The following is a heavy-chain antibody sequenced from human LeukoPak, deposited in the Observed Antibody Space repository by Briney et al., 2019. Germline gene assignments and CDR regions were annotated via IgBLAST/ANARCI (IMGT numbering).Heavy chain of an antibody. CDR2: IGTAGDT. J-gene: IGHJ5*02. D-gene: IGHD3-16*02. Sequence: HPGGSLRLSCAASGFTFSSYDMHWVRQATGKGLEWVSAIGTAGDTYYPGSVKGRFTISRENAKNSLYLQMNSLRAGDTAVYYCARGAPNYDYVWGSYPPPPPWFDPWGQGTLVTVSS. CDR1: GFTFSSYD. V-gene: IGHV3-13*01. CDR3: ARGAPNYDYVWGSYPPPPPWFDP.